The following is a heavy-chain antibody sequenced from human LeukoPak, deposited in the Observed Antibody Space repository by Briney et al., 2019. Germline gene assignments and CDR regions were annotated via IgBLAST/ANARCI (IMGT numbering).Heavy chain of an antibody. Sequence: GGSLRLSCAASGFTFSSYSMNWVRQAPGKGLEWVSSISSSSSYIYYADSVKGRFTISRDNAKNSLYLQMNSLRAEDTAVYYCAREVHYRNDYFDCWGQGTLVTVSS. CDR1: GFTFSSYS. V-gene: IGHV3-21*01. D-gene: IGHD4-11*01. CDR3: AREVHYRNDYFDC. J-gene: IGHJ4*02. CDR2: ISSSSSYI.